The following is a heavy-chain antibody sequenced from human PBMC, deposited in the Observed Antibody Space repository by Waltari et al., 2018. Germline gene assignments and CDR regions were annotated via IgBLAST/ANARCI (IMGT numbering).Heavy chain of an antibody. CDR1: GFTFSSHA. Sequence: EVQLLESGGGLVQPGGSLRLSCAASGFTFSSHAMSWVRQAPGKGLEWVSAISGSGGSTYYADSVKGRFTISRDNSKNTLYLQMNSLRAEDTAVYYCANLHSSSWYYFDYWGQGTLVTVSS. CDR2: ISGSGGST. CDR3: ANLHSSSWYYFDY. J-gene: IGHJ4*02. D-gene: IGHD6-13*01. V-gene: IGHV3-23*01.